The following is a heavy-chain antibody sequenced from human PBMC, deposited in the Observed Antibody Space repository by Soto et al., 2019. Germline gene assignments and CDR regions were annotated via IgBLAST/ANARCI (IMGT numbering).Heavy chain of an antibody. CDR1: GGSISSGGYY. CDR3: ARHATVTTVDYYYGMDV. CDR2: IYYSGST. J-gene: IGHJ6*02. V-gene: IGHV4-31*03. D-gene: IGHD4-17*01. Sequence: SETLSLTCTVSGGSISSGGYYWSWIRQHPGKGLEWIGCIYYSGSTYYNPSLKSRVTISVDTSKNQFSLKLSSVTAADTAVYYCARHATVTTVDYYYGMDVWGQGTTVTVSS.